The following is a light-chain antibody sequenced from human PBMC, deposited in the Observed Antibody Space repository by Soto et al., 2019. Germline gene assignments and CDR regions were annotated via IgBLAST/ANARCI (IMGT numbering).Light chain of an antibody. V-gene: IGKV1-5*01. CDR3: QQYNSYSSM. CDR2: DAS. Sequence: DIQMTQSPSTLSASVGDRVTITCRASQSLGNWLAWYQQKPGKAPKLLIYDASTLESGVPSRFSGSGSGTEFTLPISSLQPDDFATYYCQQYNSYSSMFGQGTKVEI. J-gene: IGKJ1*01. CDR1: QSLGNW.